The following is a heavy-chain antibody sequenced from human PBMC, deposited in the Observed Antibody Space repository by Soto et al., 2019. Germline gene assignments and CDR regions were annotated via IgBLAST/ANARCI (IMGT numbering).Heavy chain of an antibody. D-gene: IGHD4-4*01. CDR1: GGSVSRGDYY. J-gene: IGHJ5*02. CDR2: VYYSGST. V-gene: IGHV4-61*08. Sequence: SLACTVSGGSVSRGDYYWSWIRQPPGKELEWIGMVYYSGSTNYNPSLKSRVTISVDTSRNQFSLKLSSLTAADTAVYYCARDTVSPFNWFDPWGQGILVTVSS. CDR3: ARDTVSPFNWFDP.